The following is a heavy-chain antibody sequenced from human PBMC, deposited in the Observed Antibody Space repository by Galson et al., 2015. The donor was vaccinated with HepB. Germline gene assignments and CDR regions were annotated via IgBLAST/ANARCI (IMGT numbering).Heavy chain of an antibody. D-gene: IGHD3-22*01. Sequence: SLRLSCAASGFTVSSNYMSWVRQAPGKGLEWVSVIYSGGSTYYADSVKGRFTISRDNSKNTLYLQMNSLRAKDTAVYYCASGIGYYDSSGYPFDYWGQGTLVTVSS. J-gene: IGHJ4*02. CDR2: IYSGGST. CDR1: GFTVSSNY. CDR3: ASGIGYYDSSGYPFDY. V-gene: IGHV3-66*01.